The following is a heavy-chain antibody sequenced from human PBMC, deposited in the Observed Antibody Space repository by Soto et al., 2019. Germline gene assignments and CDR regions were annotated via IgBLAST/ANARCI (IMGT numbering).Heavy chain of an antibody. CDR1: GVSISSHGYF. D-gene: IGHD5-12*01. CDR2: ICYSGST. CDR3: MNYNSGWKY. Sequence: QLQLQESGPGLVQPSETLSLTCTVSGVSISSHGYFWGWIRQPPGKGLEWIGMICYSGSTYYSPSLKSRVTISADTSKNQLSLRLSSVTAADTAVFHCMNYNSGWKYWGQGTVVTVSS. J-gene: IGHJ4*02. V-gene: IGHV4-39*01.